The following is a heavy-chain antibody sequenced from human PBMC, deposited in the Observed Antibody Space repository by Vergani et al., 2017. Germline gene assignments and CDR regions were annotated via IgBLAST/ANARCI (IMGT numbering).Heavy chain of an antibody. J-gene: IGHJ6*02. Sequence: QVQVVQSGAELKKSGASVKVSCKTSGYTFSNYYMHWVRQAPGQGLEWMGIINPSGGHTNYAQKFQGRVTMTRDTSTSTVYMELSSLRSEDTAIYYCARDPRGYGGDPEDYYYGMDVWGQGTTVTVSS. V-gene: IGHV1-46*01. CDR2: INPSGGHT. CDR3: ARDPRGYGGDPEDYYYGMDV. D-gene: IGHD2-21*02. CDR1: GYTFSNYY.